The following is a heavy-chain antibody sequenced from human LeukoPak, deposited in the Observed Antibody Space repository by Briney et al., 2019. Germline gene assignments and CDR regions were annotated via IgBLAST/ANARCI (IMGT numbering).Heavy chain of an antibody. D-gene: IGHD4-17*01. V-gene: IGHV3-64*01. CDR3: ARGLRGGDYGDYRSYYYYMDV. Sequence: GGSLRLSCAASGFTFSSYAMHWVRQAPGKGLEYVSAISSNGGSTYYANSVKGRFTISRDNSKNTLYLQMGSLRAEDMAVYYCARGLRGGDYGDYRSYYYYMDVWGKGTTVTVSS. J-gene: IGHJ6*03. CDR2: ISSNGGST. CDR1: GFTFSSYA.